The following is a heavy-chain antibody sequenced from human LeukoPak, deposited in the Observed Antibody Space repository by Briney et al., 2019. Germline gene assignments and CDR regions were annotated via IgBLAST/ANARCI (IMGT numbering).Heavy chain of an antibody. D-gene: IGHD2-2*01. CDR1: GYTFTGYY. J-gene: IGHJ4*02. V-gene: IGHV1-2*02. CDR3: AGVSSIPLFDY. CDR2: INPNSGGT. Sequence: ASVKVSCKASGYTFTGYYMHWVRQAPGQGLEWMGWINPNSGGTNYAQEFQGRVTMTRDTSISTAYMELSRLRSDDTAVYYCAGVSSIPLFDYWGQGTLVTVSS.